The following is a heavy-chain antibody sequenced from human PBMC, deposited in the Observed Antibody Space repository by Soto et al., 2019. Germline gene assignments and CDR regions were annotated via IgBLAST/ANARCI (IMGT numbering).Heavy chain of an antibody. CDR1: GGSFSGYY. CDR3: ARAGDILTGYYSAFDY. CDR2: INHSGST. D-gene: IGHD3-9*01. J-gene: IGHJ4*02. Sequence: SETLSLTCAVYGGSFSGYYWSWIRQPPGKGLEWIGEINHSGSTNYNPSLKSRVTISVDTSKNQFSLKLSSVTAADTAVYYCARAGDILTGYYSAFDYWGQGTLVTVSS. V-gene: IGHV4-34*01.